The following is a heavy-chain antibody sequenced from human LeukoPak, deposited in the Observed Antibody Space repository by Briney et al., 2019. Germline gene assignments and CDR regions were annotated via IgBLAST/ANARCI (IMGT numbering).Heavy chain of an antibody. D-gene: IGHD3-10*01. CDR2: IYYSGST. Sequence: PSETLSLTCTVSGGSISSYYWSWIRQPPGKGLEWIGYIYYSGSTNYKPSLKSRVTISVDTSKNQFSLKLSSVTAADTAVYYCARDRGGFGGSLDYWGQGTLVTVSS. CDR1: GGSISSYY. V-gene: IGHV4-59*01. J-gene: IGHJ4*02. CDR3: ARDRGGFGGSLDY.